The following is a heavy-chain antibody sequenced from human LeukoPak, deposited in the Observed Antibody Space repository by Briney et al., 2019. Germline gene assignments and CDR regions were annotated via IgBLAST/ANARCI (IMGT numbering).Heavy chain of an antibody. D-gene: IGHD6-13*01. CDR2: IYPGDSDT. CDR3: ARYGRSSSWYALGAFDI. V-gene: IGHV5-51*01. J-gene: IGHJ3*02. CDR1: GYSFTSYW. Sequence: GESLKISCKGSGYSFTSYWIGWVRQMPGKGLEWMGIIYPGDSDTRYSPSFQGQVTISADKSISTAYLQWSSLKASDTAMYYCARYGRSSSWYALGAFDIWGQGTMVTVSS.